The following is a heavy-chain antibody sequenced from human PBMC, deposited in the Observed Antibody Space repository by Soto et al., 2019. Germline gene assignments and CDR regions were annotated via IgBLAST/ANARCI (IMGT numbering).Heavy chain of an antibody. J-gene: IGHJ4*02. Sequence: QVQLVESGGGVVQPGRSLRLSCAASGFTFSSYAMHWVRQAPGKGLEWVAVISYDGSNKYYADAVKGRFTISRDNSKNTLHLQMNGLRAEDTAVYYCASEVIEWGRDGYNPPPFSSDYWGQGALVTVSS. CDR2: ISYDGSNK. V-gene: IGHV3-30-3*01. CDR3: ASEVIEWGRDGYNPPPFSSDY. CDR1: GFTFSSYA. D-gene: IGHD5-12*01.